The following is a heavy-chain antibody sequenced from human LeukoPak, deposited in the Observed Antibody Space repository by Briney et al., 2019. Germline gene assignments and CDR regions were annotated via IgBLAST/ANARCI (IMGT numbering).Heavy chain of an antibody. Sequence: GGSLRLSCAASGFTFSSYAMSWVRQAPGKGLEWVSAISGSGGSTYYADSVKGRFTISRDNAKNSLYLQMNSLRAEDTAVYYCARGTHFWSGYYPPSYFDYWGQGTLVTVSS. CDR2: ISGSGGST. CDR1: GFTFSSYA. V-gene: IGHV3-23*01. CDR3: ARGTHFWSGYYPPSYFDY. J-gene: IGHJ4*02. D-gene: IGHD3-3*02.